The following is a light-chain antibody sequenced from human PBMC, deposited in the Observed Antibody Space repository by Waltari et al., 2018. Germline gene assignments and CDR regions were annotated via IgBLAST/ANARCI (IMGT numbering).Light chain of an antibody. J-gene: IGLJ1*01. V-gene: IGLV3-1*01. Sequence: SYELTQPPSVSVSPGQTASITCSGDKLGDKYACWYQQKPGQSPGLFNFQDSNGPSGSPERFSGANSWNTATLTISGTQAMDEADYYCQAWDSSTAFYVFGTGTKVTVL. CDR1: KLGDKY. CDR3: QAWDSSTAFYV. CDR2: QDS.